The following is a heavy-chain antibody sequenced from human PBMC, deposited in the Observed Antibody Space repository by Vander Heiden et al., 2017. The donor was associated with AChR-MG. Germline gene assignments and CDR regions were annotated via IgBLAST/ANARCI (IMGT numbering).Heavy chain of an antibody. V-gene: IGHV1-8*02. CDR1: GHPFSSYD. J-gene: IGHJ2*01. CDR3: ARNKPASRYFDL. CDR2: MNPNSGNT. Sequence: QVQLVQSGAEVKKPGASVKVSCKAPGHPFSSYDINWRRQATGQGLGWMGWMNPNSGNTGYARKFQGRVTMTRNTSISTAYMELSSLRSEDTAVYYCARNKPASRYFDLWGRGTLVTVSS.